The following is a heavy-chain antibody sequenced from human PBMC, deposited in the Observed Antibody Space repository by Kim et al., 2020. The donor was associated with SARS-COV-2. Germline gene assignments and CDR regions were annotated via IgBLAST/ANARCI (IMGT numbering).Heavy chain of an antibody. CDR2: IKSKTDGGTT. CDR3: TTEYYYGSGSHLYYYYGIDF. CDR1: GFTFSNAW. V-gene: IGHV3-15*01. J-gene: IGHJ6*02. D-gene: IGHD3-10*01. Sequence: GGSLRLSCAASGFTFSNAWMSWVRQAPGKGLEWVGRIKSKTDGGTTDYAAPGKGRFTISRDDTNNTLDLQMNSLETEDTAVYYCTTEYYYGSGSHLYYYYGIDFWGQGTPVTVSS.